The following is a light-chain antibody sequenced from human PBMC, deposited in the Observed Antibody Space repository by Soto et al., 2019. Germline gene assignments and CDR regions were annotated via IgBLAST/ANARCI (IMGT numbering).Light chain of an antibody. J-gene: IGKJ1*01. Sequence: EIVMTQSPSTLSVSPGERATLSCRASQSLSFNLAWYQQKPGQAPRLLIYAASTRATGIPVRFSGSGSGTEFTLTISSLQSEDFAVYYCQQYYRWPQTCGQGTKV. V-gene: IGKV3-15*01. CDR1: QSLSFN. CDR3: QQYYRWPQT. CDR2: AAS.